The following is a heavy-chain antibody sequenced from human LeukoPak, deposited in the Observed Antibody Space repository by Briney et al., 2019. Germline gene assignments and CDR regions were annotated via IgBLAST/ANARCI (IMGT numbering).Heavy chain of an antibody. Sequence: PSETLSLTCTVSGGSISSYYWSWIRQPPGKGLEWIGYIYYSGSTNYNPSLKSRVTISVDTSKNQFSLKLSSVTAADTAVYYCARDLGYYGSGSYYNGAWWFDPWGQGTLVTVSS. D-gene: IGHD3-10*01. V-gene: IGHV4-59*01. CDR3: ARDLGYYGSGSYYNGAWWFDP. CDR2: IYYSGST. CDR1: GGSISSYY. J-gene: IGHJ5*02.